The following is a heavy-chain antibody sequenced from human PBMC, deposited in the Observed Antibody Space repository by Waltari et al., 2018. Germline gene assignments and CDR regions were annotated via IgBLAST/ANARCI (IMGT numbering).Heavy chain of an antibody. Sequence: QVQLQESGPGLVKPSQTLSLTCTVSGGSISSGSYYWSWIRQPAGKGLEWIGRIYTRGSTNSNPTLKSRVTRSVDTSKNQFSLKLSSVTAADTAVYYCASVAVAGTFDYWGQGTLVTVSS. CDR2: IYTRGST. D-gene: IGHD6-19*01. V-gene: IGHV4-61*02. J-gene: IGHJ4*02. CDR1: GGSISSGSYY. CDR3: ASVAVAGTFDY.